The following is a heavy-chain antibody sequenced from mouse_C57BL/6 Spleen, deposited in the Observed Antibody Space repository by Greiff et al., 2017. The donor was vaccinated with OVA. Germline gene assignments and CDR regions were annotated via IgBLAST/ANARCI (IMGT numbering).Heavy chain of an antibody. V-gene: IGHV1-15*01. CDR3: TRGGLGLRRGWFAY. CDR2: IDPETGGT. Sequence: QVQLQQSGAELVRPGASVTLSCKASGYTFTDYEMHWVKQTPVHGLEWIGAIDPETGGTDYNQKFKGKAILTADKSSSTAYMELRSLTSEDSAVYYCTRGGLGLRRGWFAYWGQGTLVTVSA. D-gene: IGHD2-4*01. CDR1: GYTFTDYE. J-gene: IGHJ3*01.